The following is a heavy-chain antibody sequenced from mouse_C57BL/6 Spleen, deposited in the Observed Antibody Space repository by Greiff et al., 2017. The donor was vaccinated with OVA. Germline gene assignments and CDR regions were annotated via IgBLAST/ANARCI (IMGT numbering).Heavy chain of an antibody. CDR3: VRRDGYAMDY. CDR2: IRSKSNNYAT. V-gene: IGHV10-1*01. D-gene: IGHD2-3*01. Sequence: GGGLVQPKGSLKLSCAASGFSFNTYAMNWVRQAPGKGLEWVARIRSKSNNYATYYADSVKDRFTISRDDSESMLYLQMNNLKTEDTAMYYCVRRDGYAMDYWGQGTSGTVSS. CDR1: GFSFNTYA. J-gene: IGHJ4*01.